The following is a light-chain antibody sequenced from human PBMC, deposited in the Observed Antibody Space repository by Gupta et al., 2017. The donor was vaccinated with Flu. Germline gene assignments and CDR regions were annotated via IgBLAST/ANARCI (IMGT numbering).Light chain of an antibody. Sequence: EIVMTQSPATLYVSPGERATLSCRASQTISSSLAWYQQKPGQAPRLLIFGASNRATGIPARFSGSGSGKEFTLTISSRQSEDFAVYYCQQYEIWPPYTFGQGTKLEI. CDR2: GAS. J-gene: IGKJ2*01. CDR1: QTISSS. V-gene: IGKV3-15*01. CDR3: QQYEIWPPYT.